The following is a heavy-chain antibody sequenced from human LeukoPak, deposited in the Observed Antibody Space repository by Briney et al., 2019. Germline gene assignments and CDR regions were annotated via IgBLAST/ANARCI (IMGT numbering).Heavy chain of an antibody. CDR2: INHSGST. V-gene: IGHV4-34*01. CDR1: GGSFSGYY. CDR3: ARRGQLVRY. Sequence: PSETLSLTCAVYGGSFSGYYWSWIRQPPGKGLEWIGEINHSGSTNYNPSLKSRVTTSVDTSKNQFSLKLSSVTAADTAVYYCARRGQLVRYWGQGTLVTVSS. J-gene: IGHJ4*02. D-gene: IGHD6-13*01.